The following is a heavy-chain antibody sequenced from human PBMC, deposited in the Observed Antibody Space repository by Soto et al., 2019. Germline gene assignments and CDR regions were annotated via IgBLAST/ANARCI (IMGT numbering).Heavy chain of an antibody. CDR1: GYRFNSYW. J-gene: IGHJ6*01. CDR2: IDPSDSHT. Sequence: GESLKISCKGSGYRFNSYWISWVRQLPGKGLEWMGRIDPSDSHTIYSPSFQGHVTISADKSISAAYLQWGSLKASDTAMDFCPSRNYADFFDMDAWGQGTTVSVPS. CDR3: PSRNYADFFDMDA. D-gene: IGHD3-16*01. V-gene: IGHV5-10-1*01.